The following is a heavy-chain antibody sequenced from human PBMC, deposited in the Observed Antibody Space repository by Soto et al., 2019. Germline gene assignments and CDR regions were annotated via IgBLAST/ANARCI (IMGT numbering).Heavy chain of an antibody. J-gene: IGHJ6*03. D-gene: IGHD4-17*01. CDR3: ARTYDDYVYYYYYYYMDV. Sequence: SETLSLTCTVSGGSISSYYWSWIRQPPGKGLEWIGYIYYSGSTNYNPSLKSRVTISVDTSKNQFSLKLSSVTAADTAVYYCARTYDDYVYYYYYYYMDVWGKGTTVTVSS. CDR2: IYYSGST. CDR1: GGSISSYY. V-gene: IGHV4-59*01.